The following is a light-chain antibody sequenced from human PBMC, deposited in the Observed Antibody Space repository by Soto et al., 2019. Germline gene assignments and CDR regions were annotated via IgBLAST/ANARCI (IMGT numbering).Light chain of an antibody. CDR2: EGS. V-gene: IGKV2D-29*01. CDR3: MQTIQRPIT. Sequence: DAVMTQTPLFLSVTPGQPASISCKSSQSLLHSDGKTYLYWYLQKPGQPPQLLIYEGSNRFSGVPDRFSGSGSGTECTLKISRVEAEDFGLYYCMQTIQRPITFGQGTRLEIK. CDR1: QSLLHSDGKTY. J-gene: IGKJ5*01.